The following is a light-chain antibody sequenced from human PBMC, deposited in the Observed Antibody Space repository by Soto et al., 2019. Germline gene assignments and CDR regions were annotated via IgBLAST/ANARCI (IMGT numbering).Light chain of an antibody. V-gene: IGKV1-5*03. J-gene: IGKJ1*01. CDR2: KAS. CDR3: QHYTSYSEA. CDR1: QTISSW. Sequence: DIQMTQSPSTLSGSVGDRVTSTCRASQTISSWLAWYQQKPGKAPKLLIYKASTLKSGVPSRFSGSGSGTEFPLTISSLQPDDFAPYYCQHYTSYSEAFGQGTKVE.